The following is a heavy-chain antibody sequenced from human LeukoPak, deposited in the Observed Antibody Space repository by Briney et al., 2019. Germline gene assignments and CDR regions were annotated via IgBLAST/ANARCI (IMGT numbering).Heavy chain of an antibody. D-gene: IGHD2-21*01. CDR2: ISYDGSNK. Sequence: PGRSLRLSCAASGFTFSSYAMHWVRQAPGKGLEWVAVISYDGSNKYYADSVKGRFTISRDNSKNTLYLQMNSLRAEDTAVYYCARDEPYLGAFDTWGQGTMVTVSS. CDR1: GFTFSSYA. V-gene: IGHV3-30-3*01. J-gene: IGHJ3*02. CDR3: ARDEPYLGAFDT.